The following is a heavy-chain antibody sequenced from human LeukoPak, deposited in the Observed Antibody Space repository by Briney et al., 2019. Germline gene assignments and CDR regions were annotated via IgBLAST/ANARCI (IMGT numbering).Heavy chain of an antibody. CDR2: ISYDGSNK. CDR1: GFTFSSYA. D-gene: IGHD3-10*01. J-gene: IGHJ4*02. CDR3: AREGKTVRGTFSDY. Sequence: GSLRLSCAASGFTFSSYAMHWGRQAPGKGLEWVAVISYDGSNKYYADSVKGRFTISRDNSKNTLYLQMNSLRAEDTAVYYCAREGKTVRGTFSDYWGQGTLVTVSS. V-gene: IGHV3-30*04.